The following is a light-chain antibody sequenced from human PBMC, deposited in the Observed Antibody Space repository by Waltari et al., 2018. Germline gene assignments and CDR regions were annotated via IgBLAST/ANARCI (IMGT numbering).Light chain of an antibody. J-gene: IGLJ2*01. CDR2: DVS. Sequence: QSALTQPASVSGSPGQSITISCTGTSSDVGGYNSVSWYQDHPGQAPKVIIDDVSASPAGISERFSGSTSGNTASLTISGLQAEDGADYYCSSQSSDNVVLFGGGTKLTVL. V-gene: IGLV2-14*03. CDR1: SSDVGGYNS. CDR3: SSQSSDNVVL.